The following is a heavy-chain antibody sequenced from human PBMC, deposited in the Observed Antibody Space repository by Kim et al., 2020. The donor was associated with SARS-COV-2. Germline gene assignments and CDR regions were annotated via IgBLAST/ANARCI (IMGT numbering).Heavy chain of an antibody. CDR1: GGSISSGGYY. CDR3: AREGYGDYAWRYFDL. J-gene: IGHJ2*01. Sequence: SETLSLTCTVSGGSISSGGYYWSWIRQHPGKGLEWIGYIYYSGSTYYNPSLKIRVTIAVDTSKNQFSLKRSSVTPADTAVYYCAREGYGDYAWRYFDLWGRGTLVTVSS. CDR2: IYYSGST. V-gene: IGHV4-31*03. D-gene: IGHD4-17*01.